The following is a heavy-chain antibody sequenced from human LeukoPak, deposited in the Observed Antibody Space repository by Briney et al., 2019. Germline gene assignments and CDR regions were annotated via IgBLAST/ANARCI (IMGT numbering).Heavy chain of an antibody. CDR1: GFRFKDSW. Sequence: GGSLRLSCAASGFRFKDSWMYWVRQAPGKGLVWVSHINGDGSDTNYVDSVKGRFTISRENSKNTLFLQMNNLRAEDTAVYYCAKGMDYYGSGTFDYWGQGTLVTVSS. CDR2: INGDGSDT. V-gene: IGHV3-74*01. CDR3: AKGMDYYGSGTFDY. J-gene: IGHJ4*02. D-gene: IGHD3-10*01.